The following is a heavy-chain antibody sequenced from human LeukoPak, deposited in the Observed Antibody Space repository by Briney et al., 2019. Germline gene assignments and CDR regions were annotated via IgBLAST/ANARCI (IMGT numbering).Heavy chain of an antibody. V-gene: IGHV3-74*01. Sequence: PGGSLRLSCAVSGFTFSRYWMHWVRQAPGKGLVWVSRINPDGRNTDFADSVKGRITISRDNAKNTLYLQMNSLRAEDTAVYYCARDFSATAFDYWGQGTLVTVSS. J-gene: IGHJ4*02. CDR1: GFTFSRYW. D-gene: IGHD2-21*02. CDR3: ARDFSATAFDY. CDR2: INPDGRNT.